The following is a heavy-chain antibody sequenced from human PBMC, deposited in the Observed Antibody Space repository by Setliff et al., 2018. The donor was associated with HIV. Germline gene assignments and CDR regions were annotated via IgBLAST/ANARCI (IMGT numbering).Heavy chain of an antibody. CDR2: ISPGNAKT. J-gene: IGHJ4*02. CDR1: GYTFTDAF. CDR3: AAAFRWGQYY. Sequence: ASVKVSCKASGYTFTDAFINWVRQAPGKGLEWMGRISPGNAKTLYVEKFQDRATMTADVSKGTAYMDVRSLTSEDTAIYFCAAAFRWGQYYWGQGALVTVSS. D-gene: IGHD2-15*01. V-gene: IGHV1-69-2*01.